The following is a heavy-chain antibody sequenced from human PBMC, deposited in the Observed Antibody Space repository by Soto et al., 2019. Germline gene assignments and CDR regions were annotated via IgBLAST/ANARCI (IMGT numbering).Heavy chain of an antibody. V-gene: IGHV4-59*01. Sequence: ASETLSLTCTVSSDSISSYYWIWIRQPPGKRLEWIGYISYSGSTDYNPSLKSRVTISGDTSKNQFSLKVSSVTAADTAVYYCARGTSWQLPFDYWGQGTLVT. CDR2: ISYSGST. D-gene: IGHD6-13*01. CDR1: SDSISSYY. J-gene: IGHJ4*02. CDR3: ARGTSWQLPFDY.